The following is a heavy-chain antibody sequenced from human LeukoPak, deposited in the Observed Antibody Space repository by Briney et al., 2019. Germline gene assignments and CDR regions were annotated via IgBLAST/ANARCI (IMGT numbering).Heavy chain of an antibody. V-gene: IGHV6-1*01. CDR3: ARVRGYYRSTSCYSSRGFDP. CDR2: TYYRSKWYN. J-gene: IGHJ5*02. CDR1: GDSVSSNSAA. D-gene: IGHD2-2*02. Sequence: SQTLSLTCAISGDSVSSNSAAWKWIRQSPSRGLEWLGRTYYRSKWYNDYAVSVKSRITINPDTSKNQFSLQLNSVTPEDTAVYYCARVRGYYRSTSCYSSRGFDPWGQGTLVTVSS.